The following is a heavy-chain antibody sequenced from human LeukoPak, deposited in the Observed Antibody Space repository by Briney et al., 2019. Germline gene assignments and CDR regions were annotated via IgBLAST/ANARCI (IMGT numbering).Heavy chain of an antibody. D-gene: IGHD3-10*01. CDR3: AKVGTGVEYASGYFHS. V-gene: IGHV3-21*01. J-gene: IGHJ5*02. Sequence: GRSLRLSCAASGFTFSSYNMNWVRQAPGKRQEWVSAISVSSTSINYAASVKGRFTISRNNARSSLFLQMHSLRVEATPFYYCAKVGTGVEYASGYFHSWGQGTLVTGS. CDR2: ISVSSTSI. CDR1: GFTFSSYN.